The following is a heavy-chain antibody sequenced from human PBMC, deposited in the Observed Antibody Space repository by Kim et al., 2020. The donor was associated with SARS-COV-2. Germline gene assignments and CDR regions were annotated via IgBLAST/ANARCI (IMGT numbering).Heavy chain of an antibody. CDR3: SRGPPHYPSSTWYRMDV. V-gene: IGHV4-59*01. D-gene: IGHD6-13*01. CDR1: GGSISSYY. J-gene: IGHJ6*04. CDR2: IYYSGST. Sequence: SETLSLTCTVSGGSISSYYWSWIRQPPGKGLEWIGFIYYSGSTNYNPSLKSRVTITVDKTKNQFSLKLSSVTAADTAVYDCSRGPPHYPSSTWYRMDVWGEGSTPTVSS.